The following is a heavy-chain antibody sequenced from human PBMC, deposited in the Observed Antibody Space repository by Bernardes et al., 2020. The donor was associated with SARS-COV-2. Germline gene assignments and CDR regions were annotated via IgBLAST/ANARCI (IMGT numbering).Heavy chain of an antibody. CDR1: GYTFTGYF. CDR3: ARTRTTISTTGIPVDY. CDR2: INPNTGGT. V-gene: IGHV1-2*02. J-gene: IGHJ4*02. Sequence: ASVKVSCKASGYTFTGYFIHWVRQAPGQRLEWMGWINPNTGGTNYVQKFQGRVTMTRDTSITTAYMELSRLGSDDTAIYYCARTRTTISTTGIPVDYWDQGTLITVSS. D-gene: IGHD2-21*02.